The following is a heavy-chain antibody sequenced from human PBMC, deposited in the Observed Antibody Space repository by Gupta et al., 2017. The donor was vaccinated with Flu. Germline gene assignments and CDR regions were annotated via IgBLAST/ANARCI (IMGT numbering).Heavy chain of an antibody. J-gene: IGHJ5*02. D-gene: IGHD2-8*01. CDR2: IWYDGSNK. CDR3: ASEYCTNGICYTNWFDP. CDR1: SYG. Sequence: SYGMHWVRQAPGKGLEWVALIWYDGSNKYYADSVKGRFTISRDNSKNTLYLQMNSLRAEDTAVYYCASEYCTNGICYTNWFDPWGQGTLVTVSS. V-gene: IGHV3-33*01.